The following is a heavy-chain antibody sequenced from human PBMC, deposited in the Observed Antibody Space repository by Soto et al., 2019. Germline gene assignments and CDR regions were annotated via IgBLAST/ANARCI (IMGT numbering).Heavy chain of an antibody. CDR1: GFTFSSYG. V-gene: IGHV3-33*01. D-gene: IGHD5-12*01. Sequence: GGSLRLSCAASGFTFSSYGMHWVRQAPGKGLEWVAVIWYDGSNKYYADSVKGRFTISRDNSKNTLYLQMNSLRAEDTAVYYCARGYSGYDNYYYYGMDVWGQGTTVTVSS. CDR2: IWYDGSNK. J-gene: IGHJ6*02. CDR3: ARGYSGYDNYYYYGMDV.